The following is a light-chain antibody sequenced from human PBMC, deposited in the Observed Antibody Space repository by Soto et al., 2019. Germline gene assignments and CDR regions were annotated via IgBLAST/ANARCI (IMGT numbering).Light chain of an antibody. CDR2: GAS. CDR1: QSVSSSY. CDR3: QQYGSSPLT. Sequence: EIVLTQSPGTLSLSPGERATLSCRASQSVSSSYLAWYQQKPGQAPRLLIYGASSRVTGIPDRLSGSGSGTDFTLTISRLEPEDFAVYYCQQYGSSPLTFGGGTKVEIK. J-gene: IGKJ4*01. V-gene: IGKV3-20*01.